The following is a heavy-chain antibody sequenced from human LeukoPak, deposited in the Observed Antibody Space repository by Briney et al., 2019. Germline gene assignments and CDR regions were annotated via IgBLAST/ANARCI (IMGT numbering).Heavy chain of an antibody. D-gene: IGHD3-10*01. CDR3: AKDAGSYYDY. Sequence: GGSLRLSCAASGFTFGTYAMSWVRQAPGKGLEWVSLISGDGGSTYYADSVKGRFTISRDNSKNSLYLQMNSLRTEDTALYYCAKDAGSYYDYWGQGTLVTVSS. CDR1: GFTFGTYA. J-gene: IGHJ4*02. V-gene: IGHV3-43*02. CDR2: ISGDGGST.